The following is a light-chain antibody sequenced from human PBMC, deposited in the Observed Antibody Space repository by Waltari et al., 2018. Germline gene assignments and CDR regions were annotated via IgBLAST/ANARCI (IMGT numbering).Light chain of an antibody. V-gene: IGKV1-5*03. CDR1: QSISSW. Sequence: DIQMTQSPSTLSASVGDRVTITCRASQSISSWLAWYQQKPGKAPNLLIYKASSLESGVPSRFSGRGSGTEFTLTISSLQPDDFATYYCQQYNGYPRTFGQGTKVEIK. J-gene: IGKJ1*01. CDR2: KAS. CDR3: QQYNGYPRT.